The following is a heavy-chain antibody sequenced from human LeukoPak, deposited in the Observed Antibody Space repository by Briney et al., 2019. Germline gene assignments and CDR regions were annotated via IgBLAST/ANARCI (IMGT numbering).Heavy chain of an antibody. Sequence: GGSLRLSCAASGFTFSKAWMTWVRQAPGKGLEWVGRIKSKTDGGTTDYPAPAKGRFTISRDDSKNTLFLQMNSLITEDTAVYYCTTVSSSWGFDFWGQGTLVTVSS. V-gene: IGHV3-15*01. D-gene: IGHD6-13*01. J-gene: IGHJ4*02. CDR1: GFTFSKAW. CDR2: IKSKTDGGTT. CDR3: TTVSSSWGFDF.